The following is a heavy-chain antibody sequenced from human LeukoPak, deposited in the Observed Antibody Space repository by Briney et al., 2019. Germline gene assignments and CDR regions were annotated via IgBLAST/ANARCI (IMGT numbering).Heavy chain of an antibody. D-gene: IGHD4-17*01. CDR2: ISSSGSTI. J-gene: IGHJ6*03. Sequence: GGSLRLSCAASGFTFSSYEMNWVRQAPGKGLEWVSYISSSGSTIYYADSVKGRFTISRDNAKNSLYLQMNSLRAEDTAVYYCARGSYGDHDYYYYYYMDVWGKGTTVTISS. CDR1: GFTFSSYE. V-gene: IGHV3-48*03. CDR3: ARGSYGDHDYYYYYYMDV.